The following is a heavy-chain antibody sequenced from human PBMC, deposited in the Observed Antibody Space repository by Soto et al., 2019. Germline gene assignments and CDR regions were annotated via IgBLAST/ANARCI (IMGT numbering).Heavy chain of an antibody. CDR3: AKAGGAHKCPRDY. D-gene: IGHD3-16*01. V-gene: IGHV3-30*18. CDR1: GFTFGNYG. Sequence: QVQLVESGGGVVPPGRSLRLSCAGSGFTFGNYGMHWLRQAPGKGLEWLTVISYDGGDKNYADSVKGRFAISRDNSQKTLYLQMNSLRAEDTAIYYCAKAGGAHKCPRDYWGQGVLVTVSS. CDR2: ISYDGGDK. J-gene: IGHJ4*02.